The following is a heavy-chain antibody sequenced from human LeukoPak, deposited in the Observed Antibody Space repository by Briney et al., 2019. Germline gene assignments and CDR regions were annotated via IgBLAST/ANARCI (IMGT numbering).Heavy chain of an antibody. V-gene: IGHV4-34*01. CDR3: ARSFSGTVIFRY. Sequence: SETLSLTCAVYGGSFSGYYWSWIRQPPVKGLEWIGEINHSGSTNYNPSLKSRVTISVDTSKNQFSLKLSSVTAADTAVYYCARSFSGTVIFRYWGQGTLVTVSS. D-gene: IGHD3/OR15-3a*01. J-gene: IGHJ4*02. CDR1: GGSFSGYY. CDR2: INHSGST.